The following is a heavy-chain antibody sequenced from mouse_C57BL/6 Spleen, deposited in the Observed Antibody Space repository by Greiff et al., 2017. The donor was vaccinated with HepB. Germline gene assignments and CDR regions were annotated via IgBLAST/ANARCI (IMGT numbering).Heavy chain of an antibody. J-gene: IGHJ2*01. D-gene: IGHD2-5*01. CDR1: GYTFTDYY. CDR3: ARERDYSNRGNFDY. Sequence: QVHVKQSGAELVRPGASVKLSCKASGYTFTDYYINWVKQRPGQGLEWIARIYPGSGNTYYNEKFKGKATLTAEKSSSTAYMQLSSLTSEDSAVYFCARERDYSNRGNFDYWGQGTTLTVSS. V-gene: IGHV1-76*01. CDR2: IYPGSGNT.